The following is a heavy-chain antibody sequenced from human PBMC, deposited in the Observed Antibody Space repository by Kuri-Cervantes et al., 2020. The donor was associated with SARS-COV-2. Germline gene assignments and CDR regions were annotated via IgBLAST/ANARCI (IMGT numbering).Heavy chain of an antibody. CDR2: IIPIFGTA. CDR1: GGTFSSYA. CDR3: ARVIGSSWFRNYYYYMDV. Sequence: SVKVSCKASGGTFSSYAISWVRQAPGQGLEWMGGIIPIFGTANYAQKFQGRVTITTDESTSTAYMELSRLRSEDTAVYYCARVIGSSWFRNYYYYMDVWGKGTTVTVSS. V-gene: IGHV1-69*05. J-gene: IGHJ6*03. D-gene: IGHD6-13*01.